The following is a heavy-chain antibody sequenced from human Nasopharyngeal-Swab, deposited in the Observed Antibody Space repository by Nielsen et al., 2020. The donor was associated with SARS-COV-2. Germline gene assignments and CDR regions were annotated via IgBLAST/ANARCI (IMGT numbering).Heavy chain of an antibody. D-gene: IGHD2-15*01. CDR2: FDPDDGET. J-gene: IGHJ5*02. CDR1: GYTFTELS. V-gene: IGHV1-24*01. CDR3: ATAPVVAATWVWFDP. Sequence: ASVKVSCKVSGYTFTELSMHWVRQAPGKGLEWMGGFDPDDGETNYAQKFQGRVTMTEDTSTDTAYMELSSLRSEDTAVYYCATAPVVAATWVWFDPWGQGTLVTVSS.